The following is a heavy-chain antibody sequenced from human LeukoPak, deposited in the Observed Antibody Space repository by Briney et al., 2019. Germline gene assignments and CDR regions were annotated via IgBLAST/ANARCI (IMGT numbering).Heavy chain of an antibody. V-gene: IGHV3-74*01. CDR1: GFTFSSYW. CDR2: INSGGGST. D-gene: IGHD4/OR15-4a*01. Sequence: GGSLRLSCAASGFTFSSYWMHWVRQAPGKGLVWVSRINSGGGSTTYADSVRGRFTISRDNAKNTLYLQMNSLRAEDTAVYYCVKVHKDYYYYMNGWGKGTTVTVSS. J-gene: IGHJ6*03. CDR3: VKVHKDYYYYMNG.